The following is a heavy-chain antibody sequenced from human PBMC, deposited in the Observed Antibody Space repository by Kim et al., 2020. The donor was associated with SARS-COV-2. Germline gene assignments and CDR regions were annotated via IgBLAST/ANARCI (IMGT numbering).Heavy chain of an antibody. CDR3: ARDRGGRGGVVVVPLLGY. V-gene: IGHV1-2*02. D-gene: IGHD3-22*01. J-gene: IGHJ4*02. Sequence: ASVKVSCKASGYTFTGYYMHWVRQAPGQGLEWMGWINPNSGGTNYAQKFQGRVTMTRDTSISTAYMELSRLRSDDTAVYYCARDRGGRGGVVVVPLLGYWGQGTLVTVSS. CDR1: GYTFTGYY. CDR2: INPNSGGT.